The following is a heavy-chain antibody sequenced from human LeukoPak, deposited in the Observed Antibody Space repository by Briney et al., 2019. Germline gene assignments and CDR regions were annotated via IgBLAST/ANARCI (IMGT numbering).Heavy chain of an antibody. J-gene: IGHJ4*02. V-gene: IGHV3-74*01. CDR2: INTDGRST. CDR1: GFTSSSNC. CDR3: VRDVWGDRDRFFDY. D-gene: IGHD2-21*01. Sequence: GSLRLSCAVSGFTSSSNCMHWDRQAPGKGLVWDSRINTDGRSTSYVDSVKGRFTMSRDNAKNTLYLQMNSLRAVDTGIYYCVRDVWGDRDRFFDYWGQGTLVSVSS.